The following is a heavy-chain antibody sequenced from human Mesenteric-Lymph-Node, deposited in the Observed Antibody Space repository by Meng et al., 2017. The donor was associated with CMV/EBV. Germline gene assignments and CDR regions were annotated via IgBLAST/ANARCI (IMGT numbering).Heavy chain of an antibody. D-gene: IGHD2-21*02. CDR1: GYTFTSYD. CDR3: ARADQVTRWGAYYYGLDV. V-gene: IGHV1-8*01. CDR2: MNPNSGNT. Sequence: ASVKVSCKASGYTFTSYDINWVRQATGQGLEWMGWMNPNSGNTGYAQKFQGRVTMTRNTSISTAYMELSSLRSEDTAVYYCARADQVTRWGAYYYGLDVWGQGTTVTVSS. J-gene: IGHJ6*02.